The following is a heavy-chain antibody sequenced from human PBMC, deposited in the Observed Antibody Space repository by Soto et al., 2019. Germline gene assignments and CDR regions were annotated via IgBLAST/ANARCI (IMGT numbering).Heavy chain of an antibody. CDR3: TSRAGGVDY. CDR2: IRSKANSYAT. J-gene: IGHJ4*02. CDR1: GFTFSGSA. D-gene: IGHD3-16*01. V-gene: IGHV3-73*01. Sequence: EVQLVESGGGLVQPGGSLKLSCAASGFTFSGSAMHWVRQASGKGLEWVGRIRSKANSYATAYAASVKGRFTISRDDSKNTAYLQMNSLKTEDTAVYYCTSRAGGVDYWGQGTLVTVSS.